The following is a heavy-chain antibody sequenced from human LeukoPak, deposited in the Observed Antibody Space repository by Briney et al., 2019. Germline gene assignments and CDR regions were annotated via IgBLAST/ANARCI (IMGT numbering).Heavy chain of an antibody. CDR1: GYTFTSYD. Sequence: ASVKVSCKASGYTFTSYDINWVRQATGQGLEWMGLMNPNSGNTGYAQKFQGRVTMTRNTSISTAYMELSSLRSEDTAVYYCARGRYCSSTSCYRDAFDIWGQGTMVTVSS. CDR2: MNPNSGNT. D-gene: IGHD2-2*01. V-gene: IGHV1-8*01. CDR3: ARGRYCSSTSCYRDAFDI. J-gene: IGHJ3*02.